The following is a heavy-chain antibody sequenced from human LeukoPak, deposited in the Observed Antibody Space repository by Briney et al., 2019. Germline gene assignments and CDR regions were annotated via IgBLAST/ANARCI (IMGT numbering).Heavy chain of an antibody. V-gene: IGHV4-4*02. J-gene: IGHJ4*02. Sequence: SETLSLTCAVSGGSISSSNWWSWVRQPPGKGLEWIWEIYHSGSTNYNPSLKSRVTISVDKSKNQFSLKLSSVTAADTAVYYCARDLRDPYCSSTSCYGGLDYWGQGTLVTVSS. CDR2: IYHSGST. CDR3: ARDLRDPYCSSTSCYGGLDY. D-gene: IGHD2-2*01. CDR1: GGSISSSNW.